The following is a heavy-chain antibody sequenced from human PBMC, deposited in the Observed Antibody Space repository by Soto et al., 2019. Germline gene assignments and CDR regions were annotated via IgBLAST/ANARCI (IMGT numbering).Heavy chain of an antibody. CDR3: ARGWTGDTCAGLDV. CDR1: GFTFSNYA. D-gene: IGHD3-3*01. J-gene: IGHJ6*04. V-gene: IGHV3-23*01. Sequence: EVQLLESGGGLVQPGGSLRLTCAAAGFTFSNYALTWVRQSPGKGLEWVSTFSGSGGSTYYADSVRGRFTISRDNSKNTLFRQMSSLSVEDTAIYYCARGWTGDTCAGLDVWGRGPSVSFSS. CDR2: FSGSGGST.